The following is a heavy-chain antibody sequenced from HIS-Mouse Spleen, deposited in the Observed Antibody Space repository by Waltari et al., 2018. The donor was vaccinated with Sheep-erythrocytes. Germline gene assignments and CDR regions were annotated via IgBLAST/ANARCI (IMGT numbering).Heavy chain of an antibody. D-gene: IGHD1-7*01. CDR1: GVTVRSNY. V-gene: IGHV3-66*01. Sequence: EVQLVESGGGLVQPGGSRRPSCAASGVTVRSNYTSWVRQAPGKGLEWVSVIYSGGSTYYADSVKGRFTISRDNSKNTLYLQMNSLRAEDTAVYYCARDSNWNYAFDIWGQGTMVTVSS. CDR2: IYSGGST. CDR3: ARDSNWNYAFDI. J-gene: IGHJ3*02.